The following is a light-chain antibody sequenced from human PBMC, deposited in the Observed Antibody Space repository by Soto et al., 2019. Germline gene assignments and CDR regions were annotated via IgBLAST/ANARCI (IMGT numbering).Light chain of an antibody. J-gene: IGKJ2*01. CDR3: QQDYNLYT. CDR2: GAS. Sequence: PGERVTLSCRASQSGSSSYLTWYQQKPGQAPRLLIYGASTRATGIPARFSGSGSGTDFTLTISSLQPEDFAVYYCQQDYNLYTFGQGTKLEIK. V-gene: IGKV3D-7*01. CDR1: QSGSSSY.